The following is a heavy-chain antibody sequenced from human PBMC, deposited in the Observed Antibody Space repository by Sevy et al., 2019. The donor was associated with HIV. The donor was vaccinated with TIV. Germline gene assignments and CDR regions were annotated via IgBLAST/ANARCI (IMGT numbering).Heavy chain of an antibody. CDR2: IWYDGSNK. J-gene: IGHJ4*02. D-gene: IGHD3-3*01. V-gene: IGHV3-33*01. Sequence: GGSLRLSCAASGFTFSSYGMHWVRQAPGKGLEWVAVIWYDGSNKYYAYSVKGRFTISRDNSKNTLYLQMNSLRAEDTAVYYCARGTYDFWSGYVSYWGQGTLVTVSS. CDR3: ARGTYDFWSGYVSY. CDR1: GFTFSSYG.